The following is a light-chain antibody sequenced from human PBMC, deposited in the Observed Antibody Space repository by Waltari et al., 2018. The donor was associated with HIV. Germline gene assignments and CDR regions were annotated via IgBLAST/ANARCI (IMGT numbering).Light chain of an antibody. V-gene: IGKV1-12*01. Sequence: DIQMTQSPSSVSASVGYRVTITCRASQGISRWFAWYQQKPGKAPKLLIYGVSFLQSGGPSRFSGSGSGTNFTLTINSLQPEDFATYYCQQANSFPRTFGQGTNLEIK. CDR1: QGISRW. CDR3: QQANSFPRT. CDR2: GVS. J-gene: IGKJ2*01.